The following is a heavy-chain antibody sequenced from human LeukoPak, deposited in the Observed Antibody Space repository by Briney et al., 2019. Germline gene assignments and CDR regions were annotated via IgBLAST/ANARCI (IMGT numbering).Heavy chain of an antibody. V-gene: IGHV3-7*01. Sequence: PGGSLRLSCAASGFTFSSYWMSWVRQAPGKGLEWVANIKQDGSEKYYVDSVKGRFTISRDNAKNSLYLQMNSLRAEDTAVYYCARSGYCTNGVCYPTYYYYYMDVWGKGTTVTVSS. CDR2: IKQDGSEK. CDR1: GFTFSSYW. J-gene: IGHJ6*03. D-gene: IGHD2-8*01. CDR3: ARSGYCTNGVCYPTYYYYYMDV.